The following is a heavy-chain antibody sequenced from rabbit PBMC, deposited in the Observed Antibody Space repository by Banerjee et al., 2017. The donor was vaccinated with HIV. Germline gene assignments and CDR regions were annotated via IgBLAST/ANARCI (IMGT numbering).Heavy chain of an antibody. Sequence: QSLEESGGDLVKPGASLTLTCTASGFSFSSGYWICWVRQAPGKGLEWIGCIYAGSSGSTWYASWVNGRFTISKTSSTTVTLQMTSLTAADTATYFCARSYYYYGAAGYNYATGYNLWGPGTLVTVS. D-gene: IGHD6-1*01. J-gene: IGHJ4*01. CDR2: IYAGSSGST. V-gene: IGHV1S40*01. CDR3: ARSYYYYGAAGYNYATGYNL. CDR1: GFSFSSGYW.